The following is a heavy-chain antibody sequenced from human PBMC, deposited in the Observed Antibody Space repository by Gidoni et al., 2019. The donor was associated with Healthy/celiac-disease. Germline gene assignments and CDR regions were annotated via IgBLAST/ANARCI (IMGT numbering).Heavy chain of an antibody. CDR3: AKRSVAGPDY. V-gene: IGHV3-23*04. CDR2: SSGSGGST. Sequence: EVQLVASGGGLVQPGGSLRLACAASGFTFRSYAMSWFRQAPGKGLEWVSASSGSGGSTYYADAVKGRFTISRDNSKNTLYLQMNSLRAEDTAVYYCAKRSVAGPDYWGQGTLVTVSS. CDR1: GFTFRSYA. D-gene: IGHD2-21*01. J-gene: IGHJ4*02.